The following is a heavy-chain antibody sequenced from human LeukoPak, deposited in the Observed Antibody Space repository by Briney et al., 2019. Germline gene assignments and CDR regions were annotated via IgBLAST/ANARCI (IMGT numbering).Heavy chain of an antibody. D-gene: IGHD3-22*01. V-gene: IGHV1-69*06. CDR3: ARKKSYYSSGYYFDY. CDR1: GGTFSSYA. J-gene: IGHJ4*02. Sequence: SVKVSCKASGGTFSSYAISWVRQAPGQGLEWMGGIIPIFGTANYAQKFQGRVTITADKSTSTAYMELSSLRSEDTAVYYCARKKSYYSSGYYFDYWGQGTLVTVSS. CDR2: IIPIFGTA.